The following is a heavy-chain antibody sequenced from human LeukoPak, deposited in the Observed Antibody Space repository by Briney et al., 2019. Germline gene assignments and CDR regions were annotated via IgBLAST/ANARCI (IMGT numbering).Heavy chain of an antibody. D-gene: IGHD2-8*01. V-gene: IGHV3-30*03. CDR2: TSKDGRTQ. J-gene: IGHJ4*02. CDR1: GFTFRSFG. Sequence: GGSLTLSCAASGFTFRSFGMYWVRQPPGKGLEWVGITSKDGRTQFYANSVKGRFIISRDNSKNTLFLQMSSLRPEDTAVYYCATEICTDGVCSDFEYWGQGTLVTVSS. CDR3: ATEICTDGVCSDFEY.